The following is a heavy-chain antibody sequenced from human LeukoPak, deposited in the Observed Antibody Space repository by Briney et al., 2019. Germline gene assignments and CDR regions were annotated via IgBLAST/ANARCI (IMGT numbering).Heavy chain of an antibody. CDR2: INHSGST. V-gene: IGHV4-34*01. D-gene: IGHD6-13*01. J-gene: IGHJ4*02. Sequence: SETLSLTCTVSGGSISSYYWSWIRQPPGKGLEWIGEINHSGSTNYNPSLKSRVTISVDTSKNQFSLKLSSVTAADTAVYYCASRGIAAAAPFDYWGQGTLVTVSS. CDR1: GGSISSYY. CDR3: ASRGIAAAAPFDY.